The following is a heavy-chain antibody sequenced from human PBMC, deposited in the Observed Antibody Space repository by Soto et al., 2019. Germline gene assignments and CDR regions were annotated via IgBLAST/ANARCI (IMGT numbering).Heavy chain of an antibody. Sequence: SETLSLTCTVSGGSISSSSYYWGWIRQPPGKGLEWIGCIYYSGSTYYNPSLKSRVTISVDTSKNQFSLKLRSDDTAVYYCARAGEADIVVVPAALWRFDYWGQGTLVTAPQ. D-gene: IGHD2-2*01. CDR2: IYYSGST. V-gene: IGHV4-39*07. J-gene: IGHJ4*02. CDR1: GGSISSSSYY. CDR3: ARAGEADIVVVPAALWRFDY.